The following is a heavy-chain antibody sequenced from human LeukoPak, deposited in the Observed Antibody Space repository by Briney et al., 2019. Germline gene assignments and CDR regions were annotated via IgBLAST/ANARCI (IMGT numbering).Heavy chain of an antibody. D-gene: IGHD3-10*01. CDR3: TSLQGYGSGYYYYMDV. V-gene: IGHV3-73*01. CDR1: GFTFSGSA. J-gene: IGHJ6*03. Sequence: PGGSLRLSCAASGFTFSGSAMHWVRQASGKGLEWVGRIRSKANSYATAYAASVKGRFTTSRDDSKNTAYLQMNSLKTEDTAVYYCTSLQGYGSGYYYYMDVWGKGTTVTVSS. CDR2: IRSKANSYAT.